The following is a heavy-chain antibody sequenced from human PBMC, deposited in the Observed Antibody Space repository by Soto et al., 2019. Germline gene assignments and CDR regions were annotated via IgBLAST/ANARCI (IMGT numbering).Heavy chain of an antibody. CDR1: GGTFSSYA. CDR3: ADGAAGIRYFNF. Sequence: QVQLVQSGAEVKKPGSSVKVSCKSSGGTFSSYAISWVRHAPGQRLEWMGGIIPIFGTANYAQKFQGRVMITADESTSTAYMELSSLRSEDTAVYYCADGAAGIRYFNFWGRGTLVTVSS. D-gene: IGHD3-10*01. CDR2: IIPIFGTA. J-gene: IGHJ2*01. V-gene: IGHV1-69*01.